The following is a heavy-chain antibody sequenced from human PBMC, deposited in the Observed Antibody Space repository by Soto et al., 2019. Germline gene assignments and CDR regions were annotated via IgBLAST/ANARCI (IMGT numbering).Heavy chain of an antibody. V-gene: IGHV1-18*01. Sequence: GASVKVSCKASGYTFTSYGISWVRQAPGQGLERMGWISAYNGNTNYAQKLQGRVTMTTDTSTSTAYMELRSLRSDDTAVYYCARGSRYYDFWSGYYKGADWFDPWGQGTLVTVSS. D-gene: IGHD3-3*01. CDR1: GYTFTSYG. J-gene: IGHJ5*02. CDR2: ISAYNGNT. CDR3: ARGSRYYDFWSGYYKGADWFDP.